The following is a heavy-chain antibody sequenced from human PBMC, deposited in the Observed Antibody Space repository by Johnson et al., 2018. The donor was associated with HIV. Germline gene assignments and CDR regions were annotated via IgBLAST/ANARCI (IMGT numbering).Heavy chain of an antibody. CDR2: IYSGGST. D-gene: IGHD6-13*01. J-gene: IGHJ3*02. CDR1: GFTFSNFA. V-gene: IGHV3-NL1*01. CDR3: VKGIDSSSWYAFDI. Sequence: VQLVESGGGVVQPGRSLRLSCAASGFTFSNFAMHWVRQAPGKGLEWVSVIYSGGSTYYADSVKGRFTISRDNSKNTLYLQMNSLRAEDTAVYYCVKGIDSSSWYAFDIWGQGTMVTVSS.